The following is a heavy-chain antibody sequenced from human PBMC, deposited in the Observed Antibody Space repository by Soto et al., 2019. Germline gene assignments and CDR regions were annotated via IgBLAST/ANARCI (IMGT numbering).Heavy chain of an antibody. CDR1: GGSISSYY. CDR2: IYYSGST. CDR3: AGSSETTCGMDV. V-gene: IGHV4-59*01. J-gene: IGHJ6*01. D-gene: IGHD6-6*01. Sequence: TSETLSLTCTVSGGSISSYYWSWIRQPPGKGLERIGYIYYSGSTNYNPSLKSRVTISVDTSKNQFSLNLSSVTAADTAVYYCAGSSETTCGMDVWAQGTTVTVSS.